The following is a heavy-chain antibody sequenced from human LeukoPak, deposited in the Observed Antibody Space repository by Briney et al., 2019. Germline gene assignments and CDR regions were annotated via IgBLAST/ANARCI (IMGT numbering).Heavy chain of an antibody. CDR3: ARSGLLEEFDY. D-gene: IGHD3-10*01. CDR2: ISSSSSYI. CDR1: GLTFSSYS. V-gene: IGHV3-21*01. J-gene: IGHJ4*02. Sequence: GGSLRLSCAASGLTFSSYSMNWVRQAPGKGLEWVSSISSSSSYIYYADSVKGRFTISRDNAKNSLYLQMNSLRAEDTAVYYCARSGLLEEFDYWGQGTLVTVSS.